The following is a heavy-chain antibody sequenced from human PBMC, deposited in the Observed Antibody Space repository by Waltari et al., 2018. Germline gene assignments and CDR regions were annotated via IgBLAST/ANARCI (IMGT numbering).Heavy chain of an antibody. Sequence: QVQLQESGPGLVKPSETLSLTCAVSGYSISSGYYWGWIRQPPGKGLEWIGSIYHSGSTYYNPSLKSGVTISVDTSKNQFSLKLSSVTAADTAVYYCAVITMVRGVRYGMDVWGQGTTVTVSS. CDR2: IYHSGST. CDR3: AVITMVRGVRYGMDV. D-gene: IGHD3-10*01. V-gene: IGHV4-38-2*01. J-gene: IGHJ6*02. CDR1: GYSISSGYY.